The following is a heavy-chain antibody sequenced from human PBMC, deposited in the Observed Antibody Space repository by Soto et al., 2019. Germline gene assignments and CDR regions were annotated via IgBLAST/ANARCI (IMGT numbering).Heavy chain of an antibody. CDR3: ARGLPLLRFLEWSPMDV. J-gene: IGHJ6*03. Sequence: SETLSLTCAVYGGSFSGYYWSWIRQPPGKGLEWIGEINHSGSTNYNPSLKSRVTISVDTSKNQFSLKLSSVTAADTAVYYCARGLPLLRFLEWSPMDVWGKGTTVTVSS. CDR1: GGSFSGYY. V-gene: IGHV4-34*01. CDR2: INHSGST. D-gene: IGHD3-3*01.